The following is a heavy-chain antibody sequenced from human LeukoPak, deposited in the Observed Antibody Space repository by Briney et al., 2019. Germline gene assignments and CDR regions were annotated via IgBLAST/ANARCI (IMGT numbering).Heavy chain of an antibody. Sequence: SETLSLTCTVSGGSISSSYYWGWVRQPPGKGLEWIGSGSTYYSPSPKRRVTISVDTSRNQFSLKLSSVTAADTAVYYCARTGGYMVWGVQNWFDPWGQGTLVTVSS. V-gene: IGHV4-39*01. D-gene: IGHD3-10*01. CDR1: GGSISSSYY. CDR2: GST. CDR3: ARTGGYMVWGVQNWFDP. J-gene: IGHJ5*02.